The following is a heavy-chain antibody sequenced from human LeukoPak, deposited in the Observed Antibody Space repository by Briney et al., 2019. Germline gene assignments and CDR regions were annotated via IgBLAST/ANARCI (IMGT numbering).Heavy chain of an antibody. CDR1: GFTFSSYS. CDR2: ISSSSSYI. D-gene: IGHD5-18*01. Sequence: GGSLRLSCAASGFTFSSYSVNWVRQAPGKGLEWVSSISSSSSYIYYADSVKGRFTISRDNAKNSLYLQMNSLRAEDTAVYYCARDKSTAMANFDYWGQGTLVTVSS. CDR3: ARDKSTAMANFDY. J-gene: IGHJ4*02. V-gene: IGHV3-21*01.